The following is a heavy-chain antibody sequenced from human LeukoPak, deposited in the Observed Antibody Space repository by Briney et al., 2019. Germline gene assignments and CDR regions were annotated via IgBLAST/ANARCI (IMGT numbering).Heavy chain of an antibody. CDR3: ARDQDYFDY. CDR1: GFTFSSYG. Sequence: GGSLRLSCAASGFTFSSYGMHWVRQAPGKGLEWVAVISYDENNKYYADSVKGRFTIPRDNPKNTLYLQMDSLRAEDTAVYYCARDQDYFDYWGQGTLVTVSS. CDR2: ISYDENNK. J-gene: IGHJ4*02. V-gene: IGHV3-30*03.